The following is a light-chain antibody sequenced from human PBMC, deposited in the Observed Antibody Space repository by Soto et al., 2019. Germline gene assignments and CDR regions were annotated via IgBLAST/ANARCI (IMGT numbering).Light chain of an antibody. CDR3: SSYAGSNNKDWV. Sequence: QSALTQPPSASGSPGQSVTISCTGTSSDVGGYNYVSWYQQHPGKAPKLMIYEVSKRPSGVPDRFSGSKSGNTASLTVSGLQAEDEADYYCSSYAGSNNKDWVFGGGTKVTVL. J-gene: IGLJ3*02. CDR2: EVS. CDR1: SSDVGGYNY. V-gene: IGLV2-8*01.